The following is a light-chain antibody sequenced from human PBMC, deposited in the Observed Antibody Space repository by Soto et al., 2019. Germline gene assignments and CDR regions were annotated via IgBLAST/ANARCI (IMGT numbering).Light chain of an antibody. Sequence: EIVLTQSPGTLSLSPGESATLSCRASQSVSSRYLGWYQQRFGQAPRLLIYGASSRATGIPDRFSGSGSGTDFTLTITSLEPEDFAVYYCQQYGSPPWTFGQGTKVEIK. CDR2: GAS. V-gene: IGKV3-20*01. J-gene: IGKJ1*01. CDR1: QSVSSRY. CDR3: QQYGSPPWT.